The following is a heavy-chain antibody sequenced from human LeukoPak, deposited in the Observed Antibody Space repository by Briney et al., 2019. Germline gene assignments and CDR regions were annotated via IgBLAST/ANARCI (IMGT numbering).Heavy chain of an antibody. CDR2: ISAYNGNT. V-gene: IGHV1-18*04. Sequence: ASVKVSCKASGYTFTSYGISWVRQAPGQGLEWMGWISAYNGNTNYAQKLQGRVTMTTDTSTSTAYMELRSLGSDDTAVYYCARDGPDVDCSGGSCYSGSWGQGTLVTVSS. CDR3: ARDGPDVDCSGGSCYSGS. J-gene: IGHJ5*02. CDR1: GYTFTSYG. D-gene: IGHD2-15*01.